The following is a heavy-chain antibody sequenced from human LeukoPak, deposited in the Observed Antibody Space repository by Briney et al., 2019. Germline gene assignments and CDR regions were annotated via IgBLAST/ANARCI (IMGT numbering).Heavy chain of an antibody. Sequence: GGSLRLSCAASGFTFSNAWMSWVRQAPGKGLEWVGRIKSKTDGGTTDYAAPVKGRFTISRDDSKNTLYLQMNSLKTEDTAVYYCTTDPEGWAVAYYFDYWGQGTLVTVSS. CDR1: GFTFSNAW. D-gene: IGHD6-19*01. J-gene: IGHJ4*02. V-gene: IGHV3-15*01. CDR3: TTDPEGWAVAYYFDY. CDR2: IKSKTDGGTT.